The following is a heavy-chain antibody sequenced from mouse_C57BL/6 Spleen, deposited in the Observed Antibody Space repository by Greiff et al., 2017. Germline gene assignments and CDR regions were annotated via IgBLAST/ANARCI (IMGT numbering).Heavy chain of an antibody. CDR2: ISSGSSTI. CDR3: ARGAWFAY. J-gene: IGHJ3*01. CDR1: GFTFSDYG. V-gene: IGHV5-17*01. Sequence: EVQLMESGGGLVKPGGSLKLSCAASGFTFSDYGMHWVRQAPGQGLEWVSYISSGSSTISYADPVKGRFTISRDNAKHTLVLKMNRLRSEDTAMDYGARGAWFAYWGQGTLVTVSA.